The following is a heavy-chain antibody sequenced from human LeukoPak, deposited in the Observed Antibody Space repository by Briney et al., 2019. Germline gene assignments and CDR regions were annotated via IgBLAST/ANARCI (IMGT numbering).Heavy chain of an antibody. V-gene: IGHV1-8*01. Sequence: ASVKLSCTASGYTFTSSGINWLRQATGHGVEWLGWLNPNTGNTGYAQKFQGRVTMTKDTSISTAYMELSSLRSEDTAVYYCERWDHDSSDNYPDRWGQGTLVTVSP. CDR3: ERWDHDSSDNYPDR. J-gene: IGHJ5*02. CDR1: GYTFTSSG. D-gene: IGHD3-22*01. CDR2: LNPNTGNT.